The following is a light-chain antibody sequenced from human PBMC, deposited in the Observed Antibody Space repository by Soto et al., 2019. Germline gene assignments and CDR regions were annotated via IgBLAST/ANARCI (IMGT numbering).Light chain of an antibody. J-gene: IGKJ3*01. Sequence: EIVLTQSPGTLSLSPGERATLSCRASQSVSSSYLAWYQQKPGQAPSLLIYDASRATGIRDRFSGSGSGTDFALEISSLEPEDFAVYYCKHYGPSALFGPGTKVDI. CDR3: KHYGPSAL. CDR1: QSVSSSY. V-gene: IGKV3-20*01. CDR2: DAS.